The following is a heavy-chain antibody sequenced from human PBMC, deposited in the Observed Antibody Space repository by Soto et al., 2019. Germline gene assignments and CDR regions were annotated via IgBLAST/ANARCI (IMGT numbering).Heavy chain of an antibody. J-gene: IGHJ3*02. CDR1: GYRFSNYG. V-gene: IGHV1-18*01. CDR3: ARDDASRSRARALDI. Sequence: QVQLVQSGPEVKKPGASVKVSCKASGYRFSNYGISWVRQAPGQGLERMGWISGDNGDTNYAQRAQGRVTMTIDKSTSTAYMELRSLRSDDTVVYYCARDDASRSRARALDIWGQGTMVNVSS. CDR2: ISGDNGDT. D-gene: IGHD6-13*01.